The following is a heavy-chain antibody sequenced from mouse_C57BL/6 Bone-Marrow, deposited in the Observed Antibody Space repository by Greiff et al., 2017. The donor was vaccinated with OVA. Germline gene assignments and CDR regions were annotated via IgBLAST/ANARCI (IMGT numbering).Heavy chain of an antibody. V-gene: IGHV1-7*01. D-gene: IGHD2-3*01. J-gene: IGHJ2*01. Sequence: VQGVESGAELAKPGASVKLSCKASGYTFTSYWMHWVKQRPGQGLEWIGYINPSSGYTKYNQKFKDKATLTADKSSSTAYMQLSSLTYEDSAVYYCARWLLSYYFDYWGQGTTLTVSS. CDR3: ARWLLSYYFDY. CDR2: INPSSGYT. CDR1: GYTFTSYW.